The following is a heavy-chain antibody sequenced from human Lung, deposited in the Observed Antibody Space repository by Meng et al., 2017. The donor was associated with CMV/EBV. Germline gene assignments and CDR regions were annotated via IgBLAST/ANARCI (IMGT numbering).Heavy chain of an antibody. Sequence: GGSXRLXCAASGFTVTDNYMIWVRQAPGKGLEWVSVIYSADRAYYADSVRGRFTISRDISKNTVYLQMLNLRAEDAAMYYCARPLAIRPMLGYYYGLDVXGQGXTVTVSS. CDR2: IYSADRA. CDR1: GFTVTDNY. CDR3: ARPLAIRPMLGYYYGLDV. J-gene: IGHJ6*02. V-gene: IGHV3-53*01. D-gene: IGHD6-6*01.